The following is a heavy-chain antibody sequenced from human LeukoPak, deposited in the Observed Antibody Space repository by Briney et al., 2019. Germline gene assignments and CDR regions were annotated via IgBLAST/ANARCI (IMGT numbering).Heavy chain of an antibody. CDR1: GGTFSSYA. J-gene: IGHJ5*02. Sequence: EASVKVSCKASGGTFSSYAFNWVRQAPGQGLEWMGGIIPMFGTADHAQKFQGRVTITADESTSTAYMELSSLRSEDTAVYYCARDRYQWLVRRNWFDPWGQGTLVTVSS. CDR3: ARDRYQWLVRRNWFDP. CDR2: IIPMFGTA. D-gene: IGHD6-19*01. V-gene: IGHV1-69*13.